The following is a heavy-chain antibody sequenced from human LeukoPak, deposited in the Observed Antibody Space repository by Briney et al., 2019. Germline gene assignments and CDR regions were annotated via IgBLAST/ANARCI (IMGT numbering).Heavy chain of an antibody. D-gene: IGHD3-10*01. CDR2: ISGSGGST. CDR3: AKDSGILWFGEGGGAEYFQH. J-gene: IGHJ1*01. V-gene: IGHV3-23*01. CDR1: GFTFSSYA. Sequence: PGGSLRLSCAASGFTFSSYAMSWVRQAPGKGLEWVSAISGSGGSTYYADSVKGRFTISRDNSKNTLYLQMNSLRAEDTAVYYCAKDSGILWFGEGGGAEYFQHWGQGTLVTVSS.